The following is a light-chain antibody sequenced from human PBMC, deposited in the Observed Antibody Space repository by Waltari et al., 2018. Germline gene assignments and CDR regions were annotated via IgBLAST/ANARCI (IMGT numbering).Light chain of an antibody. CDR2: DVT. CDR1: SSDVGGYNY. V-gene: IGLV2-11*01. J-gene: IGLJ3*02. CDR3: CSYAGSYSWV. Sequence: QSALTQPRSVSGSPGQSVTISCTGTSSDVGGYNYVSWYQQHPGKAPKLIIYDVTKRPSVVPHRCSGSKSGNTASLTISGLQAEHEADYYCCSYAGSYSWVFGGGTKLTVL.